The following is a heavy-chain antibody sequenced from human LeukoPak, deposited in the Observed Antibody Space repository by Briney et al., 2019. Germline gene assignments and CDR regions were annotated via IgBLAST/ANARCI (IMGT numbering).Heavy chain of an antibody. J-gene: IGHJ4*02. Sequence: SVKVSCKASGYTFTRYYMHSVRQAPGQELEWMGWINPNSGGTNYAQKLQGRVTMTRETSISTAYIDMSRLRSDDTAVYYCARGVYSSSGTGYDYWGQGTLVTVSS. CDR3: ARGVYSSSGTGYDY. V-gene: IGHV1-2*02. CDR2: INPNSGGT. D-gene: IGHD6-13*01. CDR1: GYTFTRYY.